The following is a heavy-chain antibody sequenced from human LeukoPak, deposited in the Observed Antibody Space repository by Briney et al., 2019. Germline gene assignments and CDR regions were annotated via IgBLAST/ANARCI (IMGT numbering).Heavy chain of an antibody. J-gene: IGHJ4*02. CDR2: INPNSGGT. CDR3: AVERTIFGVGAYYFDY. D-gene: IGHD3-3*01. Sequence: GGSLRLSCAASGFTFTSYGISWVRQAPGQGLEWMGWINPNSGGTNYAQKFQGRVTMTRDTSISTAYMELSRLRSDDTAVYYCAVERTIFGVGAYYFDYWGQGTLVTVSS. CDR1: GFTFTSYG. V-gene: IGHV1-2*02.